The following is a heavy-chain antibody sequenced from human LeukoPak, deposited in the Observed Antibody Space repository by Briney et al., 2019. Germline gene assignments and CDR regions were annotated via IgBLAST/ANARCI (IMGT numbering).Heavy chain of an antibody. CDR3: ARLRGYCSSTSCYYYYYYYYMDV. CDR2: IYPGDSDT. CDR1: GYSFTSYW. D-gene: IGHD2-2*01. Sequence: GESLKISCKGSGYSFTSYWIGWVRQMPGKGLEWMGIIYPGDSDTRYSLSFQGQVTISADKSISTAYLQWSSLKASDTAMYYCARLRGYCSSTSCYYYYYYYYMDVWGKGTTVTVSS. J-gene: IGHJ6*03. V-gene: IGHV5-51*01.